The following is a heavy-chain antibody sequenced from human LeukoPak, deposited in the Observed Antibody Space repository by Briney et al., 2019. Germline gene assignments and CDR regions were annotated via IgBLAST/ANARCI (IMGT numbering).Heavy chain of an antibody. CDR3: AADGGRVGATTSFEYFQH. CDR1: GFTFTSSA. J-gene: IGHJ1*01. Sequence: SVKVPCKASGFTFTSSAMQWVRQARGQRLEWIGWIVVGSGNTNYAQKFQERVTITRDMSTSTAYMELSSLRSEDTAVYYCAADGGRVGATTSFEYFQHWGQGTLVAVSS. D-gene: IGHD1-26*01. CDR2: IVVGSGNT. V-gene: IGHV1-58*02.